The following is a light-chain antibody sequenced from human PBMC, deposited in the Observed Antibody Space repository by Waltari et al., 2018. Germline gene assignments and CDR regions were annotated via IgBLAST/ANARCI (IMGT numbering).Light chain of an antibody. J-gene: IGLJ1*01. CDR1: NLGAKY. V-gene: IGLV3-1*01. CDR3: QAWDTSTASYV. Sequence: SYELTQPPSVSVSPGQTATITCSGDNLGAKYACWYQQKPGQSPLLVIYQDNRRPSGVPERFSGSNSGNTATLTISGTQALDEADYYCQAWDTSTASYVFGTGTKVTVL. CDR2: QDN.